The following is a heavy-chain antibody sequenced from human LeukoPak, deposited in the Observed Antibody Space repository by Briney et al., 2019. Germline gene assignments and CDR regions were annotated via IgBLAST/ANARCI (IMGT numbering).Heavy chain of an antibody. V-gene: IGHV4-4*07. J-gene: IGHJ4*02. CDR1: GGSISSYY. Sequence: SETLSLNCTVSGGSISSYYWSWIRQPAGKGLEWIGRIYTSGSTNYNPSLKSRVTMSVDTSKNQFSLKLSSVTAADTAVYYCARVADSSGYYEYYFDYWGQGTLVTVSS. D-gene: IGHD3-22*01. CDR3: ARVADSSGYYEYYFDY. CDR2: IYTSGST.